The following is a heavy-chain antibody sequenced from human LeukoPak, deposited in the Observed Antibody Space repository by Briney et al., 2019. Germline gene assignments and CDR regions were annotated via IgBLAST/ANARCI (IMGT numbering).Heavy chain of an antibody. Sequence: SETLSLTCTVSGGFISGHYWSWIRQPPGKRLECIGYIFYTGSTDYNPSLRSRITMSVDTSKNQFSLRLTSVTAADTAVYYCARQNPAVGGQGLDYWGQGILVTVFS. J-gene: IGHJ4*02. D-gene: IGHD6-13*01. CDR1: GGFISGHY. CDR3: ARQNPAVGGQGLDY. V-gene: IGHV4-59*08. CDR2: IFYTGST.